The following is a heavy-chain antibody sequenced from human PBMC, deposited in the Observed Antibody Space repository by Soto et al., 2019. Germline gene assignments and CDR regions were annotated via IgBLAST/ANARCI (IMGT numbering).Heavy chain of an antibody. CDR2: TRQDGGQE. CDR1: GFTFSSYW. Sequence: EVQLVESGGGLGQPGGSLRLSCAASGFTFSSYWMSWVRQAPGKGLEWVAHTRQDGGQEYYVDSVKGRFTISRDNAKNSLYLKMNSLRVEDTAVYYCARYPNPTVAGLPFDLWGQGTLVTVSS. V-gene: IGHV3-7*03. J-gene: IGHJ4*02. CDR3: ARYPNPTVAGLPFDL. D-gene: IGHD6-19*01.